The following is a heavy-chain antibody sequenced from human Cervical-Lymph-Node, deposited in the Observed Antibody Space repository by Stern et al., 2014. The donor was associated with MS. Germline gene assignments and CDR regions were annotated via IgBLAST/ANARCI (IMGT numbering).Heavy chain of an antibody. D-gene: IGHD5-24*01. CDR3: ARGVRDGYLSFDY. J-gene: IGHJ4*02. Sequence: VQLVESGPGLVKPSETLSLTCTVSGGSISSYYWSWIRPPPGQGLEWIGYIYYSGSTNYNPSLKSRVTISVDTSKNQFSLKLSSVTAADTAVYYCARGVRDGYLSFDYWGQGTLVTVSS. CDR2: IYYSGST. CDR1: GGSISSYY. V-gene: IGHV4-59*01.